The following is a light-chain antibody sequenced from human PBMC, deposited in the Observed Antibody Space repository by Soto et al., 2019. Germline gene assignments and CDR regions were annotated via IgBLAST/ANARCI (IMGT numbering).Light chain of an antibody. J-gene: IGKJ2*01. Sequence: IQLTQSPSSLSASVGDRVTITCRASQGISSYLAWYQQKPGKAPKLLIYAASTLQSGVPSRFSGSGSGPDFTLTISSLQPEDFATYSSQQLNSYPRTFGQGTKLEIK. CDR2: AAS. CDR1: QGISSY. V-gene: IGKV1-9*01. CDR3: QQLNSYPRT.